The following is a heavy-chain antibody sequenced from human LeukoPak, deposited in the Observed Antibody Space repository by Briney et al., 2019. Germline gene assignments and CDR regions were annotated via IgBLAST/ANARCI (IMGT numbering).Heavy chain of an antibody. D-gene: IGHD3-3*01. CDR2: ISGSGGST. CDR1: GFTFSSYA. Sequence: SGGSLRLSCAASGFTFSSYAMSWVRQAPGKGLEWVSAISGSGGSTYYADSVKGRFTISRDNSKNTLYLQMNSLRAEDTAVYYCAKAGRRSVFGVVPLNWFDPWGQGTLVTVSS. CDR3: AKAGRRSVFGVVPLNWFDP. J-gene: IGHJ5*02. V-gene: IGHV3-23*01.